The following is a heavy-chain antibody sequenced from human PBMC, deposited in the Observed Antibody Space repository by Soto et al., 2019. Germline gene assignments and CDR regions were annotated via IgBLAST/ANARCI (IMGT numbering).Heavy chain of an antibody. D-gene: IGHD3-16*02. CDR1: GYTFTSYG. J-gene: IGHJ4*02. Sequence: QVQLVQSGAEVKKPGASVKVSCTASGYTFTSYGISWVRQAPGQGLEWMGWISAYNGNTNYAQKLQGRDTMTTDTSTSTAYMELRSLRSDDTAVYYCARESPNADYDYIWGSYRFFDYWGQGTLVTVSS. V-gene: IGHV1-18*01. CDR3: ARESPNADYDYIWGSYRFFDY. CDR2: ISAYNGNT.